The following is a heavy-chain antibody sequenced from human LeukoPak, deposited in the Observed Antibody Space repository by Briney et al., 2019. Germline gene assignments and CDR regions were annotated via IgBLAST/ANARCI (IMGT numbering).Heavy chain of an antibody. D-gene: IGHD3-22*01. CDR2: INAGNGNT. Sequence: ASVKVSCKASGYTFTSYAMHWVRQAPGQRLEWMGWINAGNGNTKYSQKFQGRVTITRDTSASTAYMELSSLRSEDTAVYYCARGEYYYDSSGYYPYFQHWGQGTLVTVSS. J-gene: IGHJ1*01. CDR1: GYTFTSYA. V-gene: IGHV1-3*01. CDR3: ARGEYYYDSSGYYPYFQH.